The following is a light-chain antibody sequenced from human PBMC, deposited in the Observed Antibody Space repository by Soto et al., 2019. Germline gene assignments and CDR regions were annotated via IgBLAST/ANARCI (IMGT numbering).Light chain of an antibody. CDR3: QSYDSLYV. Sequence: QSVLTQPPSVSGAPGQRVTISCTGSSSNIGAGYDVHWYQQLPGTAPKLLIYGNSNRPSGVPDRFSGSKSGTSASLAITGLQAEDEADYYCQSYDSLYVFGTGTKLTVL. V-gene: IGLV1-40*01. J-gene: IGLJ1*01. CDR1: SSNIGAGYD. CDR2: GNS.